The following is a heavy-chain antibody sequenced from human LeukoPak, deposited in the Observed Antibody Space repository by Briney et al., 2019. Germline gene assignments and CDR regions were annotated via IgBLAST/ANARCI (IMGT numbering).Heavy chain of an antibody. V-gene: IGHV1-2*02. D-gene: IGHD2-2*01. CDR2: INPNSGGT. CDR3: ARGDIVVVPAGPGTFDY. CDR1: GYTFTGYY. Sequence: GASVKVSCKASGYTFTGYYMHWVRQAPGQGLEWMGWINPNSGGTNYAQKFQGRVTMTRDTSISTAYMELSRLRPDDTAVYYCARGDIVVVPAGPGTFDYWGQGTLVTVSS. J-gene: IGHJ4*02.